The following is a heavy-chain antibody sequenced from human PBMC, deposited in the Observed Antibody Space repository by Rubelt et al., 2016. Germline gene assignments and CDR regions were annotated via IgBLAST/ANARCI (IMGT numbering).Heavy chain of an antibody. CDR2: LSGSGGST. Sequence: GGGVVQPGRSLRLSCAASGFTFSDYLMNWVRQAPGKGLEWVSALSGSGGSTYYADSVKGRFSISRDNSKNTLYLEMKSLRAGDTAVYYCAKDFSTSVAADCFDPRGQGSLVTVSS. J-gene: IGHJ5*02. CDR1: GFTFSDYL. D-gene: IGHD6-19*01. CDR3: AKDFSTSVAADCFDP. V-gene: IGHV3-23*01.